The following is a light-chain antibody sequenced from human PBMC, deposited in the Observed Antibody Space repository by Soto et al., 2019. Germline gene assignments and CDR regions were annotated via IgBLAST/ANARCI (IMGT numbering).Light chain of an antibody. J-gene: IGKJ2*01. CDR3: QQYSSDLYT. V-gene: IGKV1-5*03. CDR1: QSISNS. Sequence: DIQMTQSPSTLAASVGDRVTIACRASQSISNSLAWYQQQPGKAPKLVIYKASSLESGVPSRFSGSGSGTEFTLTISSLQPGDFATYYCQQYSSDLYTFGPGTKLEIK. CDR2: KAS.